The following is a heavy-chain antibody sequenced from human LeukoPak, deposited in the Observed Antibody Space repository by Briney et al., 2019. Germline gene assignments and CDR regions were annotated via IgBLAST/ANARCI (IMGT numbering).Heavy chain of an antibody. J-gene: IGHJ1*01. CDR3: AKDQEAVVVPADIGIFQH. CDR2: IRYDGSNK. Sequence: GGSLRLSCAASGFTFSSYGMHWVRQAPGKGLEWVAFIRYDGSNKYYADSVKGRFTISRDNSKNTLYLQMNSLRAEDTAVYYCAKDQEAVVVPADIGIFQHWGQGTLVTVSS. V-gene: IGHV3-30*02. D-gene: IGHD2-2*01. CDR1: GFTFSSYG.